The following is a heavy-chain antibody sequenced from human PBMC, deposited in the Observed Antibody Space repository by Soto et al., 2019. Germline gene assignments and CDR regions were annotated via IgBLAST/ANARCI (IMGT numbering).Heavy chain of an antibody. D-gene: IGHD6-13*01. CDR2: IWYDGSNK. Sequence: QVQLVESGGGVVQPGRSLRLSCAASGFTFSSYGMHWVRQAPGKGLEWVAVIWYDGSNKYYADSVKGRFTISRDNSKNTLYLQMNSLRAEDTAVYYCAREGYSSSWRDYYYGMDVWGQGTTVTVSS. CDR3: AREGYSSSWRDYYYGMDV. V-gene: IGHV3-33*01. J-gene: IGHJ6*02. CDR1: GFTFSSYG.